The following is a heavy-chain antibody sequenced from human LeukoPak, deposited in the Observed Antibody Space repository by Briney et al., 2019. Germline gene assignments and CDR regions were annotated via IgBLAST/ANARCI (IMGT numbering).Heavy chain of an antibody. CDR2: IIPIFGTA. D-gene: IGHD1-26*01. V-gene: IGHV1-69*05. CDR3: VTSQVYLGIRRASEFDAFDI. J-gene: IGHJ3*02. CDR1: GGTFSSYA. Sequence: SVKVSCKASGGTFSSYAISWVRQAPGQGLEWMGGIIPIFGTANYAQKFQGRVTITTDESTSTAYMELSSLRSEDTAVYYCVTSQVYLGIRRASEFDAFDIWGQGTMVTVSS.